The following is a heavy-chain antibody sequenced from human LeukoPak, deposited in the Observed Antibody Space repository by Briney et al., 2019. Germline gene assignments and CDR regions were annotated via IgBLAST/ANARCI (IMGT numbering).Heavy chain of an antibody. CDR1: GFSFSSHW. Sequence: GGSLRLSCAASGFSFSSHWVHWVRQSPGKGLVWVSRISDDGSYTSNVDSVKGRFTISRDNVNNMLYLHMNSLRAEDTAVYYCASFGISWRSSYWGQGTLVTVSS. V-gene: IGHV3-74*01. J-gene: IGHJ4*02. D-gene: IGHD2-21*01. CDR3: ASFGISWRSSY. CDR2: ISDDGSYT.